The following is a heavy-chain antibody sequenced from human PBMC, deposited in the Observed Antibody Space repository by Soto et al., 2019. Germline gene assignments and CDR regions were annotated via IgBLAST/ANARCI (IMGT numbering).Heavy chain of an antibody. J-gene: IGHJ4*02. V-gene: IGHV4-30-4*01. D-gene: IGHD5-12*01. CDR3: VRVNLLDGYNAIDY. CDR1: GGSISSGDYY. CDR2: IYYSGRT. Sequence: QVQLQESGPGLVKPSQTLSLTCTVSGGSISSGDYYWSWIRQPPGNGLECIGYIYYSGRTYYNPSLTTRVNIAVDTSKSQFSLKLSSVTAADTAVYYCVRVNLLDGYNAIDYWGQGTLVTVSS.